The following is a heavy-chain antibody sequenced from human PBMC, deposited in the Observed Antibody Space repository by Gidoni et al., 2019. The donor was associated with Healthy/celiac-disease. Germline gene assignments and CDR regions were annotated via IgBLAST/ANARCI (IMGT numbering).Heavy chain of an antibody. CDR2: ISGSGGST. V-gene: IGHV3-23*01. Sequence: EVQLLESGGGWVQLGRSLSLSCAAPGFTFRSYAMSWVRQAPGKGLEWVSAISGSGGSTYYADSVKGRFTISRDNSKNTLYLQMNSLRAEDTAVYYCAKDQGGYFDYWGQGTLVTVSS. J-gene: IGHJ4*02. D-gene: IGHD2-15*01. CDR3: AKDQGGYFDY. CDR1: GFTFRSYA.